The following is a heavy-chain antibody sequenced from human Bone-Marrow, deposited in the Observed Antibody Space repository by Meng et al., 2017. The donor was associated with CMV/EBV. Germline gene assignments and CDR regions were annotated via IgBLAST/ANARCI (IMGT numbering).Heavy chain of an antibody. D-gene: IGHD2-2*01. CDR3: ARDGTQGYCSSTSCSRGVYYYGMDV. Sequence: GESLKISCAASGFTFSSYSMNWVRQAPGKGLEWVSSISSSSSYIYYADSVKGRFTISRDNAKNSLYLQMNSLRAEDTAVDYCARDGTQGYCSSTSCSRGVYYYGMDVWGQGTTVTVSS. V-gene: IGHV3-21*01. CDR2: ISSSSSYI. CDR1: GFTFSSYS. J-gene: IGHJ6*02.